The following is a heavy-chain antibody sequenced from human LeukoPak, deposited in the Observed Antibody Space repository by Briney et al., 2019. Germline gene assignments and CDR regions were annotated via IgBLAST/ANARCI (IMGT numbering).Heavy chain of an antibody. CDR3: VKSSGWPDY. D-gene: IGHD6-19*01. V-gene: IGHV3-74*03. CDR2: ISSDGSGSST. J-gene: IGHJ4*02. CDR1: GFTLSGSW. Sequence: PGGSLRLSCAASGFTLSGSWMHWVRQAPGKGLLWVSRISSDGSGSSTMYADSVKGRFTISRGDAKNTLYLQMNSLRGEDTAVYYCVKSSGWPDYWGQGTLVTVSS.